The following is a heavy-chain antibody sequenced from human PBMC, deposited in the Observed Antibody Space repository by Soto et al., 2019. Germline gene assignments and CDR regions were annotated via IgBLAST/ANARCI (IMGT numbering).Heavy chain of an antibody. D-gene: IGHD3-9*01. CDR3: ARAYRRYFDWLPPWPDYYYYYMDV. CDR2: IWYDGSNK. Sequence: QPGGSLRLSCAASGFTFSSYGMHWVRQAPGKGLEWVAVIWYDGSNKYYADSVKGRFTISRDNSKNTLYLQMNSLRAEDTAVYYCARAYRRYFDWLPPWPDYYYYYMDVWGKGTTVTVSS. J-gene: IGHJ6*03. V-gene: IGHV3-33*01. CDR1: GFTFSSYG.